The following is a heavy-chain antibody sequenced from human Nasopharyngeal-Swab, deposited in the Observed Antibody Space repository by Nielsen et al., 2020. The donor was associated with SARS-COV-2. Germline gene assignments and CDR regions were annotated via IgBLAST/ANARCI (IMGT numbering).Heavy chain of an antibody. CDR3: ARVDVHDAFDI. CDR1: GFTFTTYT. CDR2: ISYDGGNK. Sequence: GGSLRLSCAASGFTFTTYTMHWVRQAPGKGLEWVAVISYDGGNKYYADSVKGRFTISRDNSKNTLYLQMNSLRAEDTAVYYCARVDVHDAFDIWGQGTMVTVSS. V-gene: IGHV3-30*04. J-gene: IGHJ3*02. D-gene: IGHD3-16*01.